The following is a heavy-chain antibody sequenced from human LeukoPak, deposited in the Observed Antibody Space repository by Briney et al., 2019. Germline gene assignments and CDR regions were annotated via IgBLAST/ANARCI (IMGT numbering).Heavy chain of an antibody. J-gene: IGHJ1*01. CDR1: GYNFTTYG. CDR3: ARDKKYSSSDRYFQH. CDR2: SSAYNGNA. D-gene: IGHD6-19*01. V-gene: IGHV1-18*01. Sequence: ASVKVSCKTSGYNFTTYGISWVRQAPGQGLEWMGWSSAYNGNANSAQKFQGRVTMTTDTSTGTAYMELRSLSSDDTAIYYCARDKKYSSSDRYFQHWGQGTLVIVSS.